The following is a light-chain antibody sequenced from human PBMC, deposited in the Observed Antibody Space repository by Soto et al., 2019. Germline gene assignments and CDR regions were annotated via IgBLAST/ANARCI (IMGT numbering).Light chain of an antibody. CDR1: QSVTSSY. CDR2: GAS. V-gene: IGKV3-20*01. CDR3: LQDYNYPRT. Sequence: EIVLTQSPGTLSLSPGERATLSCWASQSVTSSYLAWYQQKPGQAPRPLIYGASSRATGIPDRFSGSGSGTDFTLTISSLQPEDFATYYCLQDYNYPRTFGQGTKVDIK. J-gene: IGKJ1*01.